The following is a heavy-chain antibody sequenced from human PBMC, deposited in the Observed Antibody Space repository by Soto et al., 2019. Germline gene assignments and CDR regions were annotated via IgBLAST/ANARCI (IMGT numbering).Heavy chain of an antibody. D-gene: IGHD3-22*01. V-gene: IGHV2-5*02. CDR2: IYWDDDK. CDR3: AHRRRYYDSSGYYYLDY. CDR1: GFSLSTSGVG. Sequence: QIPLKESGPTLVKPTQTLTLTCTFSGFSLSTSGVGVGWIRQPPGKALEWLALIYWDDDKRYSPSLKSRLTITKDTSKNQVVLTMTNMDPVDTATYYCAHRRRYYDSSGYYYLDYWGQGTLVTVSS. J-gene: IGHJ4*02.